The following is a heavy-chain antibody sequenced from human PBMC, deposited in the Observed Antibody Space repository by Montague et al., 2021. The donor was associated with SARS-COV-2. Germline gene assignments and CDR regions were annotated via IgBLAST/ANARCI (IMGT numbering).Heavy chain of an antibody. D-gene: IGHD4-23*01. J-gene: IGHJ6*02. Sequence: SETLSLTCTVSGGSISSYYWSWIRQSPGKGLEWIGYIYYSGRTNYNPSLKSRVTISVDTSKNQFSLKMISVIATDTAVYYCVRGGVNSADYDSYAVDVWGQGTTVTVSS. V-gene: IGHV4-59*01. CDR1: GGSISSYY. CDR2: IYYSGRT. CDR3: VRGGVNSADYDSYAVDV.